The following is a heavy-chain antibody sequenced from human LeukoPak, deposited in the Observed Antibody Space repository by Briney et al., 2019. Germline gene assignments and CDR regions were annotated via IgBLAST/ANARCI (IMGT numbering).Heavy chain of an antibody. CDR1: GYTFTGFY. J-gene: IGHJ4*02. V-gene: IGHV1-2*02. CDR2: INPNSGGT. Sequence: ASVKVSCKASGYTFTGFYMHWVRQAPGQGLEWMGWINPNSGGTNYARKFQGRVTMTRDTSISTAYMELSRLRSDDTAVYYCAREGYCSSTSCYTADYWGQGTLVTVSS. CDR3: AREGYCSSTSCYTADY. D-gene: IGHD2-2*02.